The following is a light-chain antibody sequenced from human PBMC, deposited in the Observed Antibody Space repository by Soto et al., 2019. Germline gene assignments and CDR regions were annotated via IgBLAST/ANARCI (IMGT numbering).Light chain of an antibody. CDR1: TSNIGSNF. J-gene: IGLJ2*01. CDR3: AAWDDSLNGLT. V-gene: IGLV1-47*02. Sequence: QSVLTQPPSASGPPGQGVTISCSGSTSNIGSNFVYWYQQLPGMAPKLLIYNNNERPSGVPDRFSGSKSGTSASLAISGLRSEDEAHYFCAAWDDSLNGLTFGGGTKLTVL. CDR2: NNN.